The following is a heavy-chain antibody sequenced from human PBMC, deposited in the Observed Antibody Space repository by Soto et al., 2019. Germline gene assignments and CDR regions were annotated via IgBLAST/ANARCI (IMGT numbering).Heavy chain of an antibody. CDR1: GGSISSGDHY. J-gene: IGHJ3*02. Sequence: QVQLQESGPGLVKPSQTLSLTCTVSGGSISSGDHYWSWIRQPPGKGLEWIGYMYYSGSTNYNPSLKSRVTISVDTSKNQFSLKLSSVTAADTAVYYCARDHMVRGPNDAFDIWGQGTMVTVSS. V-gene: IGHV4-30-4*01. CDR2: MYYSGST. CDR3: ARDHMVRGPNDAFDI. D-gene: IGHD3-10*01.